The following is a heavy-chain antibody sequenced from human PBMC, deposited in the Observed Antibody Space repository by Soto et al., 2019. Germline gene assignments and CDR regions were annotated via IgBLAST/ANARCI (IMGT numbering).Heavy chain of an antibody. CDR3: ARGYYDSNGQSHTFDI. Sequence: SETLSLTCTVSGASISSSYWSWIRQSPGKGLEWIGYVYYSGSTKYNPSLKSRVTISVDTSKNQFSLKLSSVTAADTAVYYCARGYYDSNGQSHTFDIWGQGTMVTVSS. CDR2: VYYSGST. CDR1: GASISSSY. D-gene: IGHD3-22*01. V-gene: IGHV4-59*01. J-gene: IGHJ3*02.